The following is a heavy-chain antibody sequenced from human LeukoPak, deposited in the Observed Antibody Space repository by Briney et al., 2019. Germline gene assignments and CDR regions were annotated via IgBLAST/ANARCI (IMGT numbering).Heavy chain of an antibody. Sequence: KPSETLSLTCAVSGYSISSDYYWGWIRQPPPRGLEWISSIYRSGRTHYNPSLKSRVTISLDTSKNQFSLKVNSVTAADTAVYFCARDRGGGSSPIDYWGQGTLVTVSS. V-gene: IGHV4-38-2*02. CDR2: IYRSGRT. D-gene: IGHD6-6*01. CDR1: GYSISSDYY. J-gene: IGHJ4*02. CDR3: ARDRGGGSSPIDY.